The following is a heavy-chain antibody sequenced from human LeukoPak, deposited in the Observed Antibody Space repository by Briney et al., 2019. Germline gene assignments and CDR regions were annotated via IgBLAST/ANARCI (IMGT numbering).Heavy chain of an antibody. CDR1: GYTFTSYY. Sequence: ASVKVSCKASGYTFTSYYMHWVRQAPGQGLEWMGWINPNSGGTNYAQKFQGRVTMTRDTSISTAYMELSRLRSDDTAVYYCARDPLIAVAGFDYWGQGTLVTVSS. CDR3: ARDPLIAVAGFDY. V-gene: IGHV1-2*02. J-gene: IGHJ4*02. D-gene: IGHD6-19*01. CDR2: INPNSGGT.